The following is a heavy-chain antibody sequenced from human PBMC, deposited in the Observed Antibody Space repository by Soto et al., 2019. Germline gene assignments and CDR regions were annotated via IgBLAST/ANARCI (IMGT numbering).Heavy chain of an antibody. CDR3: AKATYYYDSSGYYWNAFDI. D-gene: IGHD3-22*01. Sequence: QVQLVESGGGVVQPGRSLRLSCAASGFTFSSYGMHWVRQAPGKGLEWVAVISYDGSNKYYADSVKGRFTISRDNSKNTLYLQMNSLRGEDTAVYYCAKATYYYDSSGYYWNAFDIWGQGTMVTVSS. CDR2: ISYDGSNK. V-gene: IGHV3-30*18. J-gene: IGHJ3*02. CDR1: GFTFSSYG.